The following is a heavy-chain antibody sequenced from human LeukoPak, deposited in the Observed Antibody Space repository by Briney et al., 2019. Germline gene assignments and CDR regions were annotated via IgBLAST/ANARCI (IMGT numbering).Heavy chain of an antibody. CDR1: GFSLSTSGVG. J-gene: IGHJ3*02. D-gene: IGHD6-13*01. CDR3: AHRRDDDVLVRPNDASGI. Sequence: SGPTLVKPTQTLTLTCTFSGFSLSTSGVGVGWIRRPPGKALEWLALIYWDDDKRYSPSLKSRLTITKDTSKNQVVLTMTNMDPVDTATYYCAHRRDDDVLVRPNDASGIWGQGTMVTVSS. CDR2: IYWDDDK. V-gene: IGHV2-5*02.